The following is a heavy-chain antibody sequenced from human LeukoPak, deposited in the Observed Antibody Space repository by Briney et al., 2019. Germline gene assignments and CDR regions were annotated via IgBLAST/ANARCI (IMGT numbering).Heavy chain of an antibody. CDR1: GGSFSGYY. CDR2: INHSGST. V-gene: IGHV4-34*01. J-gene: IGHJ1*01. CDR3: ARGPGDSSGWYLQH. D-gene: IGHD6-19*01. Sequence: SKTLSLTCAVYGGSFSGYYWSWIRQPPGKGLEWIGEINHSGSTNYNPSLKSRVTISVDTSKSQFSLKLSSVTAADTAVYYCARGPGDSSGWYLQHWGQGTLVTVSS.